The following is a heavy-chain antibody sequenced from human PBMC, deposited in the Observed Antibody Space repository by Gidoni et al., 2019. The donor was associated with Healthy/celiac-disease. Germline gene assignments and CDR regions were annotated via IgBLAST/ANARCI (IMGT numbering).Heavy chain of an antibody. CDR1: GFTFSSYE. V-gene: IGHV3-48*03. CDR3: ARDEWIVGSGSYLSGMDV. CDR2: ISSSGSTI. Sequence: EVQLVESGGGLVQPGGSLRLSCAASGFTFSSYEMNWVRQAPGKGLEWVSYISSSGSTIYYADSVKGRFTISRDNAKNSLYLQMNSLRAEDTAVYYCARDEWIVGSGSYLSGMDVWGQGTTVTVSS. J-gene: IGHJ6*02. D-gene: IGHD3-10*01.